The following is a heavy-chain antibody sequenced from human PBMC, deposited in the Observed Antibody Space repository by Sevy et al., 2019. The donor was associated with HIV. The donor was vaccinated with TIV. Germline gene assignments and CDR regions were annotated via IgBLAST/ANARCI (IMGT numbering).Heavy chain of an antibody. CDR2: IYYNGHI. V-gene: IGHV4-59*08. CDR1: GGSITSLY. Sequence: SETLSLTCTVSGGSITSLYWNWIRQPPGKGLEWIANIYYNGHINYNPSLKSRVTLSLDTSKNQFSLRLSSVTAADTAEYYCAGENAWGRGYSWGQGTLVTVSS. D-gene: IGHD1-26*01. J-gene: IGHJ4*02. CDR3: AGENAWGRGYS.